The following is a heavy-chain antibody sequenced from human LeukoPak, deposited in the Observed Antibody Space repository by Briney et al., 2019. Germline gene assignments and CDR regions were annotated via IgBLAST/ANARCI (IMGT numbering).Heavy chain of an antibody. D-gene: IGHD3-22*01. Sequence: PSETLSLTCTVSGGSIRSYYWSWIRQPPGKGLEWIGYIYYSGSTNYNPSLKSRVTISVDTSKNQFSLKLSSVTAVDTAVYYCARWGDYYDSSGYYYFDYWGQGTLVTVSS. J-gene: IGHJ4*02. CDR3: ARWGDYYDSSGYYYFDY. V-gene: IGHV4-59*01. CDR1: GGSIRSYY. CDR2: IYYSGST.